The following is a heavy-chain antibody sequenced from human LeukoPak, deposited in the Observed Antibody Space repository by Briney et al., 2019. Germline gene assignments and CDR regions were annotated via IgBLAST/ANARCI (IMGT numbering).Heavy chain of an antibody. Sequence: GGSLRLSCAASGLTFSRYGMSWVRQAPGKGLEWVSAISGSGGSTYYADSVKGRFTISRDNSKNTLYLQMNSLRAEDTAVYYCAKGMVRGVTTGYGMDVWGQGTTVTVSS. J-gene: IGHJ6*02. D-gene: IGHD3-10*01. CDR1: GLTFSRYG. CDR3: AKGMVRGVTTGYGMDV. CDR2: ISGSGGST. V-gene: IGHV3-23*01.